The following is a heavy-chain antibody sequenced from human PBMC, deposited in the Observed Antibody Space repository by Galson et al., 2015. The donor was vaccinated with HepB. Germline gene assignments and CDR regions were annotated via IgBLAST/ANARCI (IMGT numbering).Heavy chain of an antibody. CDR2: IWYDGSNK. CDR3: ARDPYSSSWPDAFDI. CDR1: GFTFSSYG. V-gene: IGHV3-33*08. Sequence: SLRLSCAASGFTFSSYGMHWVRQAPGKGLEWVAVIWYDGSNKYYADSVKGRFTISRDNSKNTLYLQMNSLRAEDTAVYYCARDPYSSSWPDAFDIWGQGKMVTVSS. J-gene: IGHJ3*02. D-gene: IGHD6-13*01.